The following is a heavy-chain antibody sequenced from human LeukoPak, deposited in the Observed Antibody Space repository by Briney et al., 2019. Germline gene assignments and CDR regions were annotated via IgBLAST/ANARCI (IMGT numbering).Heavy chain of an antibody. Sequence: PGGSLRLSCTASGFSFSGHWMHWARQLPGKGLVWVSRISPTGSTTSYADSVKGRFTISRDGSKNTLYLQLNSLRTEDTAIYYCVREREGSNSEHWGQGTLVTVSS. CDR3: VREREGSNSEH. D-gene: IGHD1-26*01. V-gene: IGHV3-74*01. J-gene: IGHJ1*01. CDR1: GFSFSGHW. CDR2: ISPTGSTT.